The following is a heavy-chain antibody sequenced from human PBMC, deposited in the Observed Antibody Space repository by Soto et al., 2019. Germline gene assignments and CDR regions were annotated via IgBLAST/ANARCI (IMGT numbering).Heavy chain of an antibody. CDR1: GYSFSSYW. Sequence: GESLKISCKGFGYSFSSYWISWVRQMPGKGLEWMGRIDPSDAYTNYSPSFQGHVTISTDKSISTAYLQWSSLRASDTAMYYCARRYCSSTSCPSNYCAMDVWGQGTTVTVSS. CDR2: IDPSDAYT. CDR3: ARRYCSSTSCPSNYCAMDV. D-gene: IGHD2-2*01. V-gene: IGHV5-10-1*01. J-gene: IGHJ6*02.